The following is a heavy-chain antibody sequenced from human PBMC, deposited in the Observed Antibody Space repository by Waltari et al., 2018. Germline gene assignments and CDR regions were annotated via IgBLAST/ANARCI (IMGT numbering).Heavy chain of an antibody. V-gene: IGHV3-7*04. CDR3: ARHGKLATPRVWFDP. Sequence: EVQLVESGGGLVQPGGSLRLSCAASGFTFSSYWMSWVRQAPGKGLEGVANIRQNGSEKSFVDSVKGRFTISRDNAKNSLYLQMNSLRAEDTAVYYCARHGKLATPRVWFDPWGQGTLVTVSS. D-gene: IGHD5-12*01. CDR2: IRQNGSEK. J-gene: IGHJ5*02. CDR1: GFTFSSYW.